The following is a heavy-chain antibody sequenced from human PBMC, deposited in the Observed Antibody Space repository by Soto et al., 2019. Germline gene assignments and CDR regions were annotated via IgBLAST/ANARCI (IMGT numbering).Heavy chain of an antibody. CDR2: ISYDGSNK. Sequence: GGSLRLCFAASGFTFSGYGMHWVRQATGKWLEWVAVISYDGSNKYYADSVKGRFTISRDNSKNTLYLQMNSLRAEDTAVYYCAKSGADDYYDSSGLNWFDPWGQGTLVTVSS. J-gene: IGHJ5*02. CDR1: GFTFSGYG. V-gene: IGHV3-30*18. CDR3: AKSGADDYYDSSGLNWFDP. D-gene: IGHD3-22*01.